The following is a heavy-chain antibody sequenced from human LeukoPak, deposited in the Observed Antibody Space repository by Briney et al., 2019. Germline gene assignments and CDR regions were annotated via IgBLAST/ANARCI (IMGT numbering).Heavy chain of an antibody. V-gene: IGHV4-38-2*01. CDR3: ARARLDGACYFDS. Sequence: PSETLSLTCDVSVYSVISGHYWAWVRQPPGKGLEWLVTIHHGGPTYHNPFLDSPVTLSLHSSKNQFSLNLTSVNAAGTAIYYCARARLDGACYFDSWGQGTLVTVSS. CDR2: IHHGGPT. J-gene: IGHJ4*02. D-gene: IGHD4/OR15-4a*01. CDR1: VYSVISGHY.